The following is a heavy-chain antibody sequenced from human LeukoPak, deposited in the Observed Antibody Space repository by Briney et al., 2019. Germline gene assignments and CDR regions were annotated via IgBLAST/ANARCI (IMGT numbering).Heavy chain of an antibody. CDR1: GGSITNNGYF. CDR3: ARRSRSSGFFDY. Sequence: ASQTLSLTCTVSGGSITNNGYFWSWIRQPPGKGLEWIGSIYYIGSTSFNPSLKSRATISVDTSKNQFSLKLNSVTAADTAVYYCARRSRSSGFFDYWGQGTLVTVSS. CDR2: IYYIGST. V-gene: IGHV4-39*01. J-gene: IGHJ4*02. D-gene: IGHD1-1*01.